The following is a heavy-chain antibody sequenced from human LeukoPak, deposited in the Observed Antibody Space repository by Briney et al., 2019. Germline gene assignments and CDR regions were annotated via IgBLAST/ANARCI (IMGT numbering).Heavy chain of an antibody. J-gene: IGHJ4*02. D-gene: IGHD6-6*01. V-gene: IGHV4-4*02. CDR1: GGSISSSNW. CDR3: ARGSWQLAEEVY. Sequence: SGTLSLTCAVSGGSISSSNWWSWVRQPPGKGLEWIGEIYHSGSTNYNPSLKSRVTILEDKSKNQFSLKMSSVTAADTAVYYCARGSWQLAEEVYWGQGTPVTVSS. CDR2: IYHSGST.